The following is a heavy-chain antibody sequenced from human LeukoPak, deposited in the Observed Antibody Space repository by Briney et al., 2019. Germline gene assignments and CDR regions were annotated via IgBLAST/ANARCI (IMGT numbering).Heavy chain of an antibody. CDR2: IYNSGNT. CDR3: ARYRAFDI. Sequence: SETLSLTCTVSGGSISGYYWSWIRQPPGEGLEWIGYIYNSGNTNYNPSLKSRVTISVDTSKDQFSLKLTSVTAADTAVYYCARYRAFDIWGRGTLVTVSS. J-gene: IGHJ3*02. CDR1: GGSISGYY. V-gene: IGHV4-59*01.